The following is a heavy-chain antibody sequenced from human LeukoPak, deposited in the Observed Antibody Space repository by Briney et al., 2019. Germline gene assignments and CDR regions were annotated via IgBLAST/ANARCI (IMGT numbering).Heavy chain of an antibody. CDR2: IYNSGTT. D-gene: IGHD6-19*01. CDR1: RVSISSYF. V-gene: IGHV4-59*01. Sequence: SETLSLTCTVSRVSISSYFWSWIRQPPGKGLEWIANIYNSGTTNYNPSLKSRVSISADTSKNQLSLKLSSVTAADTAVYYCASTKQWLSFDFWGQGTRVTVSS. CDR3: ASTKQWLSFDF. J-gene: IGHJ4*02.